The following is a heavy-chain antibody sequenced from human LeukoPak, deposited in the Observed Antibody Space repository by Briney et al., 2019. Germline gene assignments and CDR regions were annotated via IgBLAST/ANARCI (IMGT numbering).Heavy chain of an antibody. CDR1: GDSISSGDNY. D-gene: IGHD6-19*01. J-gene: IGHJ4*02. CDR3: ARAAAGTNSWYYFDY. V-gene: IGHV4-30-4*01. CDR2: IHYSRST. Sequence: ASETLSLTCTVSGDSISSGDNYWGWIRQPPGRGLDWIGYIHYSRSTYYNPSLKSRVIISGDMSKNQFSLTLNSLTAADSAMYYCARAAAGTNSWYYFDYWGQGTLVTVSS.